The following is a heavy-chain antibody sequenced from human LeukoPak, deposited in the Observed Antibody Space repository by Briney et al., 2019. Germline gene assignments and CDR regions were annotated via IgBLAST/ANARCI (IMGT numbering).Heavy chain of an antibody. CDR3: ARDEGSGWHDY. D-gene: IGHD6-19*01. Sequence: SETLSLTCTVSSGSISSYYWSWIRQPPGKGLEWIGSIYYSGSTNYNPSLKSRVTMSVDTSKNQFSLRLSSVTAADTAVYYCARDEGSGWHDYWGQGTLVTVSS. V-gene: IGHV4-59*12. J-gene: IGHJ4*02. CDR1: SGSISSYY. CDR2: IYYSGST.